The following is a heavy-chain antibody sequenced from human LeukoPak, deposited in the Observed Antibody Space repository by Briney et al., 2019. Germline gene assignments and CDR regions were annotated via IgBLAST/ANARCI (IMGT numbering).Heavy chain of an antibody. D-gene: IGHD3-10*01. CDR1: GGSVSTGSYY. J-gene: IGHJ4*02. CDR2: IYFSGST. CDR3: ARVYASGTYPIDY. Sequence: SETLSLTCTVSGGSVSTGSYYWSWIRLPPGKGLEWIGYIYFSGSTNYNPSLKSRVTISVDTSKNQFSLKLYSVTAADTAVYFYARVYASGTYPIDYWGQGTRVTVSS. V-gene: IGHV4-61*01.